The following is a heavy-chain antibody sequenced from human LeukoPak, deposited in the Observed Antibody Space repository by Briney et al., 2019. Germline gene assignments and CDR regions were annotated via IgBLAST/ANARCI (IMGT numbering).Heavy chain of an antibody. J-gene: IGHJ4*02. CDR2: IRGSGGGT. Sequence: GGSLRLSCAASGFTFSTYAMSWVRQAPGKGLDWASDIRGSGGGTYYADSVKGRFTISRDNSKNTLYLQMNSLRAEDTAVYYCAKSAVDGDYLYFDYWGQGTLVTVSS. CDR1: GFTFSTYA. CDR3: AKSAVDGDYLYFDY. V-gene: IGHV3-23*01. D-gene: IGHD4-17*01.